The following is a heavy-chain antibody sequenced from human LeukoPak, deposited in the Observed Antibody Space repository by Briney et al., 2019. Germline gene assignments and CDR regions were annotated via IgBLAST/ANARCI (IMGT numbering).Heavy chain of an antibody. D-gene: IGHD6-19*01. V-gene: IGHV3-33*01. CDR3: ARYYSHTSAWSEGGLDQ. CDR2: IWYDGSKK. J-gene: IGHJ4*02. CDR1: GFTFSTFG. Sequence: QTGGSLRLSCAASGFTFSTFGMHWVRQAPGKGPEWVAVIWYDGSKKYYIDFAEGRFTISRDNSRNTLYLQMNSLRAEDTAVYYCARYYSHTSAWSEGGLDQWGQGTLVTVSS.